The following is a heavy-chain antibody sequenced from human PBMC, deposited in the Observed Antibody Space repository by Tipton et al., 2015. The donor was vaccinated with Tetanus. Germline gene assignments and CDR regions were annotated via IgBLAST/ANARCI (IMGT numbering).Heavy chain of an antibody. CDR3: AREADCSGGSCFSGDFDN. D-gene: IGHD2-15*01. Sequence: SLRLSCAASGFIFSSYGIHWVRQAPGKGLEWVAVSWYDGTDKYYADSVKGRFTLSRDNSKNTLYLQMNSLRVEDTAVYYCAREADCSGGSCFSGDFDNWGQGTQFTVSS. V-gene: IGHV3-33*01. CDR1: GFIFSSYG. CDR2: SWYDGTDK. J-gene: IGHJ4*02.